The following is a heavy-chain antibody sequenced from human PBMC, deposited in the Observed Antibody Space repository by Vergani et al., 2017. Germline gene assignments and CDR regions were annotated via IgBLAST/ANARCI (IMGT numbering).Heavy chain of an antibody. CDR1: GFTFRSYE. D-gene: IGHD2-15*01. Sequence: EVQLVESGGGLVQPGGSLRLSCAASGFTFRSYEMNWVRQAPGKGLEWVSYISSSGSTIYYADTVKGRFTISRDNAKNSLYLQMNRLRAEDTAVYYCARGDRWYPYFDYWGQGTLVTVSS. V-gene: IGHV3-48*03. J-gene: IGHJ4*02. CDR3: ARGDRWYPYFDY. CDR2: ISSSGSTI.